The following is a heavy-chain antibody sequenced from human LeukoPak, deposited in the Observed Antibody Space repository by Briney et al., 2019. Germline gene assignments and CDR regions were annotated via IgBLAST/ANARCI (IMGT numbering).Heavy chain of an antibody. CDR1: GSIFTSSW. CDR2: IYPVDSDT. J-gene: IGHJ4*02. V-gene: IGHV5-51*01. Sequence: GESLQISCKGSGSIFTSSWIGWVRQMPGKGLEWMGIIYPVDSDTKYSPSFQGQVTISADKSISTAFLQWSSLKASDTAMYYCARPSGTYNRFDYWGQGTLVTVSS. CDR3: ARPSGTYNRFDY. D-gene: IGHD1-26*01.